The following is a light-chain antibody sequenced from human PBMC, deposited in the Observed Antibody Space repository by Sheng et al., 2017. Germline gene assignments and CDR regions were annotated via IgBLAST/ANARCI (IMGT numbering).Light chain of an antibody. CDR1: QSGLSNY. Sequence: EVVLTQSPGTLSLSPGERATLSCRASQSGLSNYLAWYQQKPGQAPRLLIFGASSRATGIPDRFSGSGSGTDFTLTISRLEPEDFAVYHCQHYGSTPRPFGQGPRW. V-gene: IGKV3-20*01. CDR3: QHYGSTPRP. CDR2: GAS. J-gene: IGKJ1*01.